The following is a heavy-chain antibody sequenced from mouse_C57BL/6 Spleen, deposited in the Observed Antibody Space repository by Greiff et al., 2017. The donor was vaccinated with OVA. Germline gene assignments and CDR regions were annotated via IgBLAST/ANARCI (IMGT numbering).Heavy chain of an antibody. CDR3: ARSGTYFDY. V-gene: IGHV5-17*01. CDR2: ISSGSSTI. Sequence: EVKLVESGGGLVKPGGSLKLSCAASGFTFSDYGMHWVSQAPEQGLEWVAYISSGSSTIYYADTVKGRFTISIDNAKNTLFLQMTSLRSEDTAMYYCARSGTYFDYWGQGTTLTVSS. D-gene: IGHD4-1*01. CDR1: GFTFSDYG. J-gene: IGHJ2*01.